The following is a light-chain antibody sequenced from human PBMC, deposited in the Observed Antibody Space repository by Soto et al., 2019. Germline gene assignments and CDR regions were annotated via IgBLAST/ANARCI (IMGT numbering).Light chain of an antibody. CDR2: YNN. V-gene: IGLV1-44*01. CDR1: NSNIGNNN. Sequence: QLVLIQPPSASGTPGQWVTISCSGSNSNIGNNNVSWYRHLPGAAPQLLIFYNNQRPSGVPDRFSGSKSGTSASLAISGLQSEDEADYYCAARDDSLNGPVFGGGTKLTVL. J-gene: IGLJ2*01. CDR3: AARDDSLNGPV.